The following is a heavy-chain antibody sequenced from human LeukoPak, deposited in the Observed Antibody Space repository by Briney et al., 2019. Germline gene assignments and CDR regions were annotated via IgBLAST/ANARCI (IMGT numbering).Heavy chain of an antibody. CDR1: GFTFSSYA. CDR3: ARGSGYYYALDY. CDR2: ISYDGSNK. Sequence: GGSLRLSCAASGFTFSSYAMHWVRQALGKGLEWVAVISYDGSNKYYADSVKGRFTISRDNSKNTLYLQMNSLRAEDTAVYYSARGSGYYYALDYWGQGTLVTVSS. D-gene: IGHD3-22*01. J-gene: IGHJ4*02. V-gene: IGHV3-30-3*01.